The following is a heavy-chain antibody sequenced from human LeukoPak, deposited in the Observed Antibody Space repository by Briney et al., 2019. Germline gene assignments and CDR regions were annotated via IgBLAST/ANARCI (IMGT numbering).Heavy chain of an antibody. Sequence: SGTLSLTCTVSGGSTSVYYWSWIRQPPGKGLEWIGHIYYSGSTNYNPSLKSRVTISLDTSKNQFSLKLNSLTAADTAVYYCARDRCSSTSCFDYWGQGTLVTVSS. V-gene: IGHV4-59*01. CDR3: ARDRCSSTSCFDY. J-gene: IGHJ4*02. CDR1: GGSTSVYY. D-gene: IGHD2-2*01. CDR2: IYYSGST.